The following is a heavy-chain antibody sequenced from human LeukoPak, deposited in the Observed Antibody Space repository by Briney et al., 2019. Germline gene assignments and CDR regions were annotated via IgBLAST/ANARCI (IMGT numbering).Heavy chain of an antibody. CDR2: MNPNSGNT. CDR1: GYTFTSYD. J-gene: IGHJ4*02. V-gene: IGHV1-8*03. Sequence: ASVKVSCKASGYTFTSYDINWVRQATGQGLEWMGWMNPNSGNTGYAQKFQGRVTITRNTSISTAYMELSSLRSEDTAAYYCARVGSTYYGSESSPYSFASWAQGTLVTVPS. D-gene: IGHD3-10*01. CDR3: ARVGSTYYGSESSPYSFAS.